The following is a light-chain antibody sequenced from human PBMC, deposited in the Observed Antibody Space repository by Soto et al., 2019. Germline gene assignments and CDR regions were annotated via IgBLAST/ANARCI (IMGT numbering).Light chain of an antibody. CDR2: EGS. Sequence: QSALTQPASVSGSPGQSITISCTGTSSDVGSYNLVSWYQQHPGKAPNLMIYEGSKRPSGVSNRFSGSKSGNTASLTISGLQAEDEADYYCCSYAGSRWVFGGGTKLTVL. CDR1: SSDVGSYNL. J-gene: IGLJ3*02. CDR3: CSYAGSRWV. V-gene: IGLV2-23*01.